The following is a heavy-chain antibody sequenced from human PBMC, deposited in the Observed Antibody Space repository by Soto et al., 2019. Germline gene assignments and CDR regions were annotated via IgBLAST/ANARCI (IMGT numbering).Heavy chain of an antibody. CDR1: GYTFTNYA. V-gene: IGHV1-3*01. D-gene: IGHD6-19*01. Sequence: QVQLVQSGAEVKKPGASVKVSCKASGYTFTNYAIHWVRQGPGQRLEWMGWINAGNAKTKYSQKFQGRVTISRDTSASTAYMELSSLRSEDTAVYYCARDGAVAGHTNFDYWGQGTLVTVSS. CDR2: INAGNAKT. J-gene: IGHJ4*02. CDR3: ARDGAVAGHTNFDY.